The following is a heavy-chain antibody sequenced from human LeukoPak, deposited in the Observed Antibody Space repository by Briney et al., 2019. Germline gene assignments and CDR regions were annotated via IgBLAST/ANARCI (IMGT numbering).Heavy chain of an antibody. CDR3: AKGRGGDYDAFDI. D-gene: IGHD4-17*01. CDR1: GFTFSSYG. CDR2: ISYDGSNK. J-gene: IGHJ3*02. V-gene: IGHV3-30*18. Sequence: PGRSLRLSCAASGFTFSSYGMHWVRQAPGKGVEWVVVISYDGSNKYYADSVKGRFTISRDNSKNTLYLQMNSLRAEDTAVYYCAKGRGGDYDAFDIWGQGTMVTVSS.